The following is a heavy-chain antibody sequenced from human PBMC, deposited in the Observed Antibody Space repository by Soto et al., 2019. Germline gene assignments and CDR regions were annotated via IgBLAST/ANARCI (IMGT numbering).Heavy chain of an antibody. Sequence: EVQLVESGGGLVQPGGSLRLSCAASGFTFSSYSMNWVRQAPGKGLEWVSYISSSSSTIYYADSVKGRFTISRDNAKNLLYLQMNSLRAEDTAVYYCARLEWLRQKSDAFDIWGQGTMVTVSS. CDR2: ISSSSSTI. V-gene: IGHV3-48*01. CDR1: GFTFSSYS. J-gene: IGHJ3*02. D-gene: IGHD5-12*01. CDR3: ARLEWLRQKSDAFDI.